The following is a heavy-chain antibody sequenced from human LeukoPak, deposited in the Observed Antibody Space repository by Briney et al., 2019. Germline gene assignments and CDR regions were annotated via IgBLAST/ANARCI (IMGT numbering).Heavy chain of an antibody. CDR3: ARGYSSGWPPDRQMNWFDP. V-gene: IGHV1-69*05. J-gene: IGHJ5*02. CDR2: IIPIFGTA. CDR1: GGTFSSYA. Sequence: SVKVSCKASGGTFSSYAIIWVRQAPGQGLEWMGRIIPIFGTANYAQKFQGRVTITTDESTSTAYMELSSLRSEDTAVYYCARGYSSGWPPDRQMNWFDPWGQGTLVTVSS. D-gene: IGHD6-19*01.